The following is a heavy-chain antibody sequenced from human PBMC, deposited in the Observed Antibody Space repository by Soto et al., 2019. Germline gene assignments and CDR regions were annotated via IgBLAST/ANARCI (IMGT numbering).Heavy chain of an antibody. Sequence: QVQLVQSGAEVKKPGSSVKVSCKAAGGTFSSYTISWVRQAPGQGLEWMGRIIPILGIANYAQKFQGRVTITADKSTSTAYMELSSLRSEDTAVYYCARDVTSGYDREVSWFDPCGQGTLVTVSS. V-gene: IGHV1-69*08. D-gene: IGHD5-12*01. CDR3: ARDVTSGYDREVSWFDP. CDR2: IIPILGIA. J-gene: IGHJ5*02. CDR1: GGTFSSYT.